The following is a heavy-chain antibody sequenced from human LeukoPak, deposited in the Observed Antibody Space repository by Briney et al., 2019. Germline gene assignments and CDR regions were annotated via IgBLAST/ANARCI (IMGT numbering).Heavy chain of an antibody. CDR2: IRSKPHSYAT. Sequence: GGSLRLSCAASGFTFSGSAMHWVRQAAGKGLEWVGRIRSKPHSYATAYAASVKGRFTISRDDSKNMTYLQMNSLRAEDTAVYYCARGEVRLWYHYYYYYYYMDVWGKGTTVTVSS. CDR3: ARGEVRLWYHYYYYYYYMDV. J-gene: IGHJ6*03. V-gene: IGHV3-73*01. CDR1: GFTFSGSA. D-gene: IGHD5-18*01.